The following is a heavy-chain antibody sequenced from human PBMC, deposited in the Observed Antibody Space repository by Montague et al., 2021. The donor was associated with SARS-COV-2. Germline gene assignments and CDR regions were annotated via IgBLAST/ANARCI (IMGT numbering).Heavy chain of an antibody. CDR3: ARGRGWLVGATSTAFDI. D-gene: IGHD1-26*01. CDR1: GFTFSSYE. V-gene: IGHV3-48*03. J-gene: IGHJ3*02. Sequence: SLRLSCAASGFTFSSYEMNWVRQAPGKGLEWVSYISSSGSSIYYADSVKGRFTISRDNAKNSLYLQMNSLRAEDTAVYYCARGRGWLVGATSTAFDIWGQGTMVTGSS. CDR2: ISSSGSSI.